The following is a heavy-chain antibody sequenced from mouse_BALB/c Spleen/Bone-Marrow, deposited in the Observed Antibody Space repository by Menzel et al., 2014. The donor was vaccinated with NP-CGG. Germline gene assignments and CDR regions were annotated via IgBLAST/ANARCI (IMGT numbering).Heavy chain of an antibody. CDR2: INPASSKI. CDR3: GRLGHCGYQDD. V-gene: IGHV4-2*02. D-gene: IGHD2-14*01. J-gene: IGHJ2*01. CDR1: GFDFAGYW. Sequence: EVQLKQSGGGLVQPGGSLILACVASGFDFAGYWMSWARQAPGKGLEWIGIINPASSKIKYSPPLKDKFIIPRDNAKNTLILKMSKVRSEDTALYSCGRLGHCGYQDDWGQGTTLTVSS.